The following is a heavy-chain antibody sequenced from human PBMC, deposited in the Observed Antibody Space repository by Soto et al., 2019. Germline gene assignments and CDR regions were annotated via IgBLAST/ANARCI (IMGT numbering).Heavy chain of an antibody. CDR3: AHSHFEIFTGPFDS. CDR1: GFSLTNTGVT. J-gene: IGHJ5*01. D-gene: IGHD3-3*01. CDR2: VYWHDDK. Sequence: QITLKESGPSLVKPTQTLTLTCTFSGFSLTNTGVTVGWIRQPPGKALEWLALVYWHDDKRYNPSLLNRLTIAKDTSKNRVVLTLANVGPVDTATYYCAHSHFEIFTGPFDSWGRGTLVTGSS. V-gene: IGHV2-5*01.